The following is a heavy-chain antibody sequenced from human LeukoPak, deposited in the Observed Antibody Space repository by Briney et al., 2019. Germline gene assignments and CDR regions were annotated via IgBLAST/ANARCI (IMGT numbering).Heavy chain of an antibody. J-gene: IGHJ6*02. CDR1: GFTFSSFA. CDR3: ARDRGSREDGMDV. CDR2: IGTNGGST. D-gene: IGHD1-26*01. V-gene: IGHV3-64D*09. Sequence: GRSLRLSCAASGFTFSSFAFHWVRQAPGKGLEYVSAIGTNGGSTYYADSVRGRITISRDNSKNKLYLQMSSLRAEDTAVYYCARDRGSREDGMDVWGQGTTVTVSS.